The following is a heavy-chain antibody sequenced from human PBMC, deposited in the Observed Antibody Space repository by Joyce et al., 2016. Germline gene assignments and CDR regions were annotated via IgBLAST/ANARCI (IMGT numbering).Heavy chain of an antibody. CDR3: AKVDVCGNGCFSLDY. CDR2: VGVTGRI. D-gene: IGHD2-8*01. Sequence: GVGVAFSVSGINWVRQGPGQGLEWVSGVGVTGRIYQADSVESRFTISKDNSKNTLALQMNNLRVEDTAIYFCAKVDVCGNGCFSLDYWGQGTLVTVSS. J-gene: IGHJ4*02. V-gene: IGHV3-23*01. CDR1: GVAFSVSG.